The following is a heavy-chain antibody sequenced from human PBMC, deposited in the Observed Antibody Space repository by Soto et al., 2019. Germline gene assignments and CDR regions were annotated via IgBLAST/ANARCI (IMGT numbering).Heavy chain of an antibody. Sequence: QLQLQESGPGLVKPSETLSLTCTVSGGSISSSSYYWGWIRQPPGKGLEWIGSIYYSGSTYYNPSLKSRVTISVDTSKNQFSLKLSSVTAADTAVYYCARHRRLTIPLYYYYGMDVWGQGTTVTVSS. CDR1: GGSISSSSYY. J-gene: IGHJ6*02. V-gene: IGHV4-39*01. CDR2: IYYSGST. D-gene: IGHD2-21*01. CDR3: ARHRRLTIPLYYYYGMDV.